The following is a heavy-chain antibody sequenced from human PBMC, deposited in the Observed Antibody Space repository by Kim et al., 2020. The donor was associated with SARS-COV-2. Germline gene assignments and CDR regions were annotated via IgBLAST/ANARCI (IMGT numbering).Heavy chain of an antibody. CDR3: ARDLMIVPRQYYFDY. J-gene: IGHJ4*02. V-gene: IGHV7-4-1*02. D-gene: IGHD3-22*01. Sequence: ASVKVSCKASGYTFTSYAMNWVRQAPGQGLEWMGWINTNTGNPTYAQGFTGRFVFSLDTSVSTAYLQISSLKAEDTAVYYCARDLMIVPRQYYFDYWGQGTLVTVSS. CDR2: INTNTGNP. CDR1: GYTFTSYA.